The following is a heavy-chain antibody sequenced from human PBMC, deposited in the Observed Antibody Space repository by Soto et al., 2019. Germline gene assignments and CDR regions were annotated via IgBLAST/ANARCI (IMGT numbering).Heavy chain of an antibody. J-gene: IGHJ4*02. CDR1: GFTFSSYG. Sequence: GSLRLSCAASGFTFSSYGMHWVRQAPGKGLEWVAVIWYDGSNKYYADSVKGRFTISRDNSKNTLYLQMNSLRAEDTAVYYCARDQNGRITMVRGVLTLSLDYWGQGTLVTVSS. V-gene: IGHV3-33*01. D-gene: IGHD3-10*01. CDR3: ARDQNGRITMVRGVLTLSLDY. CDR2: IWYDGSNK.